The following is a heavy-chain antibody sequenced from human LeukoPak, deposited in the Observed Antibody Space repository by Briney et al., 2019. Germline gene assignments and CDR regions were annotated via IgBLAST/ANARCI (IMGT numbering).Heavy chain of an antibody. J-gene: IGHJ4*02. CDR3: ATLGYAYDFDY. Sequence: GGSLRLSCAVSGFTFSSNYMKWVRQAPGKGLEWVSSIYTGANTYYSDSVKGRFIISRDNYKNTLYLQMNSLRAEDTAVYYCATLGYAYDFDYWGQGALVTVSS. CDR1: GFTFSSNY. D-gene: IGHD5-18*01. V-gene: IGHV3-53*01. CDR2: IYTGANT.